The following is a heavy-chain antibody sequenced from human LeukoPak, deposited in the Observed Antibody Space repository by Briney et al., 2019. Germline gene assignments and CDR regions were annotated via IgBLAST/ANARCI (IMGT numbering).Heavy chain of an antibody. D-gene: IGHD3-16*01. Sequence: ASVKVSCKASGYTFTSYDINWVRQATGQGLGWMGWMNPNSGNTGYAQKFQGRVTMTRNTSISTAYMELSSLRSEDTAVYYCAMGRGGPDAFDIWGQGTMVTVSS. CDR1: GYTFTSYD. V-gene: IGHV1-8*01. CDR2: MNPNSGNT. CDR3: AMGRGGPDAFDI. J-gene: IGHJ3*02.